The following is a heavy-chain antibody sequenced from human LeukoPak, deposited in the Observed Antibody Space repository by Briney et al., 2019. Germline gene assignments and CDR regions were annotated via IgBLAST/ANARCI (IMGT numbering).Heavy chain of an antibody. V-gene: IGHV3-7*01. J-gene: IGHJ5*02. Sequence: GGSLRLSCAASGFTFSNYWMIWVRQAPGKGLEWVASIKQDGSEKQYVGSVRGRFTISRDNAKNSLSVQMNSLRAEDTAVYYCARGYNWFDPWGQGTLVTVSS. CDR2: IKQDGSEK. CDR1: GFTFSNYW. CDR3: ARGYNWFDP.